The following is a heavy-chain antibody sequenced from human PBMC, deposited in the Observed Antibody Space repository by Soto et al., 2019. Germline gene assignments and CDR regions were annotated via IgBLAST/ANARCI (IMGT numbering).Heavy chain of an antibody. Sequence: SQTLSLTCVGSGDTVSSNSVAWNWVRQSPSRGLEWLGRTYYRSRWYSDYAVSVRSRIDINADTSKNQVSLQLNSVTPEDTAVYYCARSEEDSDYYYYGMDGWGQGTTVTVSS. D-gene: IGHD2-15*01. CDR2: TYYRSRWYS. CDR1: GDTVSSNSVA. CDR3: ARSEEDSDYYYYGMDG. J-gene: IGHJ6*02. V-gene: IGHV6-1*01.